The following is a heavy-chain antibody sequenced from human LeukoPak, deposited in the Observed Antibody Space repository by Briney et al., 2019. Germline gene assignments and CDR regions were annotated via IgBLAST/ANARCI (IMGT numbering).Heavy chain of an antibody. V-gene: IGHV3-9*01. CDR1: GFTFDDYA. CDR2: ISWNSGSI. Sequence: GRSLRLSCAASGFTFDDYAMHWVRQAPGKGLEWVSGISWNSGSIGYADSVKGRFTISRDNAKNSLYLQMNSLRAEDTALYYCAKGGHGFDYWGQGTLVTVSS. CDR3: AKGGHGFDY. D-gene: IGHD6-25*01. J-gene: IGHJ4*02.